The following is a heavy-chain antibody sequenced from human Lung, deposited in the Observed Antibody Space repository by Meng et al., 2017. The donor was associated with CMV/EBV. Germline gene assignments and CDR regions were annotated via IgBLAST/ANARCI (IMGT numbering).Heavy chain of an antibody. CDR1: GDSITNHNW. CDR2: IPHRGSS. CDR3: LRRSGGSV. D-gene: IGHD3-10*01. Sequence: QVQLRESGPAQVKPSAPLSLTCAVLGDSITNHNWWAWVRQPPGKGLEWIGEIPHRGSSAYNPSLKSRVSMSIDESKNQFSLKLTSVTAADTAVYHCLRRSGGSVWGQGTLVTVSS. V-gene: IGHV4-4*02. J-gene: IGHJ1*01.